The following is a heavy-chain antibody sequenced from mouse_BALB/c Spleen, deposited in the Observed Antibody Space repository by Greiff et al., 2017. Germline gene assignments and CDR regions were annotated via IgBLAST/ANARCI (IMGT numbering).Heavy chain of an antibody. CDR3: ASYDYEMGY. CDR1: GYTFTSYW. J-gene: IGHJ2*01. CDR2: IYPGDGDT. Sequence: VQLQQSGAELARPGASVKLSCKASGYTFTSYWMQWVKQRPGQGLEWIGAIYPGDGDTRYTQKFKGKATLTADKSSSTAYMQLSSLASEDSAVYYCASYDYEMGYWGQGTTLTVSS. D-gene: IGHD2-4*01. V-gene: IGHV1-87*01.